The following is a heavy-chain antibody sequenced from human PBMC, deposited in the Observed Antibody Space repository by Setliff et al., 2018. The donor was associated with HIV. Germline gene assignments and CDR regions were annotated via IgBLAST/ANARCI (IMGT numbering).Heavy chain of an antibody. Sequence: PSETLSLTCTVSGGSISNYYWSWIRQPAGKGLEWIGHIYASGSTKYNPSLESRVTMSVDTSRTQFSLKLRSVTAADTAVYYCARVGASGVPSTMDYYYYMDVWGKGTTVTVSS. CDR2: IYASGST. CDR1: GGSISNYY. J-gene: IGHJ6*03. D-gene: IGHD3-10*01. CDR3: ARVGASGVPSTMDYYYYMDV. V-gene: IGHV4-4*07.